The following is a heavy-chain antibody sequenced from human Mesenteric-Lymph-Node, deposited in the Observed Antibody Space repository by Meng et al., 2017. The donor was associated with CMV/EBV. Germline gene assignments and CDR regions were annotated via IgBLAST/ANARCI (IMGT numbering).Heavy chain of an antibody. CDR3: LRESPLPYYDFSSGQNYYFYYGLDV. CDR1: GFTVSSNS. D-gene: IGHD3-3*01. V-gene: IGHV3-66*01. CDR2: MYSGGST. Sequence: GGSLRLSCTSSGFTVSSNSMTWVRQAPGKGLEWVSIMYSGGSTYYADSVKGRFAISRDSSKNTLYLQMNSLRAEDTAVYYCLRESPLPYYDFSSGQNYYFYYGLDVWGQGTTVTVSS. J-gene: IGHJ6*02.